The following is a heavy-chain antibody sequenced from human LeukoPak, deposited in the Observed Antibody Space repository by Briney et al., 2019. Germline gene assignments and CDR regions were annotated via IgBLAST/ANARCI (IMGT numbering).Heavy chain of an antibody. D-gene: IGHD3-10*01. CDR1: GFTFTNYA. V-gene: IGHV3-21*01. CDR3: ARNTITGYYYGMDV. Sequence: PGGSLRLSCAASGFTFTNYAMTWVHQAPGKGLEWASSISSSSTYIYYADSVKGRFTISRDNAKNSLYLQMNSLRAEDTAVFYCARNTITGYYYGMDVWGQGTTVTVSS. CDR2: ISSSSTYI. J-gene: IGHJ6*02.